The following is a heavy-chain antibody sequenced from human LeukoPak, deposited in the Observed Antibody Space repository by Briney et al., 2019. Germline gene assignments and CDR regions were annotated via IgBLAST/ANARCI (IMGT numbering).Heavy chain of an antibody. J-gene: IGHJ5*02. D-gene: IGHD5-12*01. CDR2: ISGYNGNT. CDR1: DNSFSSRG. Sequence: GASVKVSCKASDNSFSSRGINWVRQAPGQGHEWMGWISGYNGNTKYAQKFQARVTMTTDTSTSTVYMELRSLRSDDTDVYYCAGDKNLLSFGYHWFDPWGQGTLVAVSS. CDR3: AGDKNLLSFGYHWFDP. V-gene: IGHV1-18*04.